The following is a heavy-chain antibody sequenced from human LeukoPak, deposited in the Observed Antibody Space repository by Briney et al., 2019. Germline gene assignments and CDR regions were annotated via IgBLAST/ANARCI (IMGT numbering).Heavy chain of an antibody. CDR1: GFTFSSYG. V-gene: IGHV3-33*06. CDR3: AKGQYTGTSFFDY. Sequence: GGSLRLSCAASGFTFSSYGIHWVRQAPGKGPEWVAVIWYDRSKKYYADSVKGRFTISRDNSKNTVDLQMDSLRAEDTAVYYCAKGQYTGTSFFDYWGQGTLVTVSS. J-gene: IGHJ4*02. D-gene: IGHD1-26*01. CDR2: IWYDRSKK.